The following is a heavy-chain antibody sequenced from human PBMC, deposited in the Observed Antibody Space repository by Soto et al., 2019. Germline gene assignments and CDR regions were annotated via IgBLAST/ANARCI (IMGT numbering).Heavy chain of an antibody. D-gene: IGHD4-17*01. CDR1: VGYVSSGSYY. CDR2: IYYSGST. CDR3: ARDNYGDYVLDY. V-gene: IGHV4-61*01. Sequence: ETLCLSCTVSVGYVSSGSYYWRWIRQPPGKGLEWIGYIYYSGSTNYNPSLKSRVTISVDTSKNQLSLKLSSVTAADTAVYYCARDNYGDYVLDYWGQGTMVTGSS. J-gene: IGHJ4*02.